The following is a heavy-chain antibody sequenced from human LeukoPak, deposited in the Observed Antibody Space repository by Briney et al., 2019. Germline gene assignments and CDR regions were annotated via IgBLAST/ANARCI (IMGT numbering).Heavy chain of an antibody. CDR3: ARDTVGTITHIDY. D-gene: IGHD3-3*01. V-gene: IGHV1-46*01. Sequence: GASVKVSCKASGYTFTGYYMHWVRQAPGQGLEWMGIINPSGGSTSYAQKFQGRVTMTRDMSTSTVYMELSSLRSEDTAVYYCARDTVGTITHIDYWGQGTLVTVSS. J-gene: IGHJ4*02. CDR2: INPSGGST. CDR1: GYTFTGYY.